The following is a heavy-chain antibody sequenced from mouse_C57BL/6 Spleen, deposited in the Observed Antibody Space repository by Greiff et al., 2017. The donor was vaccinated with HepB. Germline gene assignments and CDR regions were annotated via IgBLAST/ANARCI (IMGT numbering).Heavy chain of an antibody. CDR1: GYAFSSSW. D-gene: IGHD1-1*01. CDR3: ARAYYGSRVYAMDY. CDR2: IYPGDGDT. Sequence: QVQLKESGPELVKPGASVKISCKASGYAFSSSWMNWVKQRPGKGLEWIGRIYPGDGDTNYNGKFKGKATLTADKSSSTAYMQLSSLTSEDSAVYFCARAYYGSRVYAMDYWGQGTSVTVSS. V-gene: IGHV1-82*01. J-gene: IGHJ4*01.